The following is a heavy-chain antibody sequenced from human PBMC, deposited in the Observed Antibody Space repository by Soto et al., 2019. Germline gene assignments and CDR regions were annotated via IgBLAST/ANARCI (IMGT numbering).Heavy chain of an antibody. V-gene: IGHV1-18*01. CDR3: ARIMTTLIRFDS. CDR2: ISAYNGNT. Sequence: ASVKVSCKASGYTFTGYCISWVRQAPGQGLEWMGLISAYNGNTNYAQKLQGRVTMTTDTSTSTAYMELSSLRSDDTATYYCARIMTTLIRFDSWGQGTLVTVSS. CDR1: GYTFTGYC. J-gene: IGHJ5*01. D-gene: IGHD3-16*01.